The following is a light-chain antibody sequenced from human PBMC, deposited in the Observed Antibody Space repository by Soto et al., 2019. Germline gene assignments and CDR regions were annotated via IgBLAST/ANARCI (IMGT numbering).Light chain of an antibody. CDR2: GAS. V-gene: IGKV3-20*01. CDR3: HQYGSTPFT. Sequence: EIVLTQSPGTLALSPGERATLTCRASQSVSSNYLDWFQQKPGQAPRLLIYGASSRATGIPDRFKGSGSGTDFTLTISRLEPEDFAVYYGHQYGSTPFTFGQGTKLEIK. J-gene: IGKJ2*01. CDR1: QSVSSNY.